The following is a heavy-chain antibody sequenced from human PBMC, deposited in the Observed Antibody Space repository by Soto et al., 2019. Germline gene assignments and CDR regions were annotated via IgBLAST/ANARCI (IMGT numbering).Heavy chain of an antibody. V-gene: IGHV3-30*02. D-gene: IGHD3-22*01. J-gene: IGHJ6*02. Sequence: DSVKGRFTISRDNSKNTLYLQMSSLRAEDTAVYYCAKDYDSSGYDHYGMDVWGQGTTVTVSS. CDR3: AKDYDSSGYDHYGMDV.